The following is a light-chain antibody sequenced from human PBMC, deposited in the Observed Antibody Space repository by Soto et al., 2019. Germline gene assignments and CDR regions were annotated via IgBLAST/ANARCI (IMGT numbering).Light chain of an antibody. V-gene: IGLV2-14*01. J-gene: IGLJ1*01. CDR2: EVN. CDR1: SNDIGAYKY. Sequence: QSALTQPASVSGSPGQSITISRTGSSNDIGAYKYVSWYLQHPGKAPKLIIFEVNNRPSGVSNRFSGSKSGNTASLTISGLQAEDEADYYCSSYTTGSTLYVFGTGTKLTVL. CDR3: SSYTTGSTLYV.